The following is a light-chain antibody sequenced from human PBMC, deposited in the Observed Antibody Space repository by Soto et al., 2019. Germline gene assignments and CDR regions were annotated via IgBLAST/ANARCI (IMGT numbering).Light chain of an antibody. CDR3: QQYGSSPPT. CDR2: AAS. J-gene: IGKJ1*01. CDR1: QSVSSSY. Sequence: EIVLTQSPGTLSLSPGERATLSCRASQSVSSSYLDWYQQKPGQSPRRLIYAASGRPTGIPDRFSGSGSGTDFTLTISRLEPEDFAVYYCQQYGSSPPTFGHGTKVEIK. V-gene: IGKV3-20*01.